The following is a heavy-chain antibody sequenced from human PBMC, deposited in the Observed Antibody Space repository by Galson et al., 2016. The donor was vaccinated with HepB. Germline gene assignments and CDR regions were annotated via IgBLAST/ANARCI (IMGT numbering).Heavy chain of an antibody. Sequence: SETLSLTCTVSAGSITSNYWNWIRQPPGKGLEWIGYMYYSGNTNYNPSFESRVTISIDTSKNQVSLRLTSVTAADTAVYYCVAWGPRLIWGQGTLVTVSS. V-gene: IGHV4-59*01. CDR2: MYYSGNT. CDR3: VAWGPRLI. D-gene: IGHD3-16*01. CDR1: AGSITSNY. J-gene: IGHJ4*02.